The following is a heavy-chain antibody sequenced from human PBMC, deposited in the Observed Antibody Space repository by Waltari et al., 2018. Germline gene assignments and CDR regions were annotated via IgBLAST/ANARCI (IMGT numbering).Heavy chain of an antibody. CDR1: GFTFSNYW. CDR2: IKQDGSEK. CDR3: ARDRFYYDSPSDHPDDAFDV. J-gene: IGHJ3*01. V-gene: IGHV3-7*01. Sequence: EVQLVESGGGLVQPGGSLRLSCAASGFTFSNYWRIWFLQSPGKGLEGVANIKQDGSEKYYVDSVKGRFTVSRDNSKNSLYLQMNSLRAEDTALYYCARDRFYYDSPSDHPDDAFDVWGQGTTVTVSS. D-gene: IGHD3-22*01.